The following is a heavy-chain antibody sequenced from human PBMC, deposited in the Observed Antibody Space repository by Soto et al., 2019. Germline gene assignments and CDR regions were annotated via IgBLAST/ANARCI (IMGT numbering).Heavy chain of an antibody. Sequence: QVQLVQSGAEVKKPGSSVKVSCKASGGTFCSYAISWVRQAPGQGLEWMGGIIPIFGTANYAQKFQGRVTITADESTSTAYMELSSLRSEDTAVYYCARGRVGASQPWYWFDPWGQGTLVTVSS. D-gene: IGHD1-26*01. CDR2: IIPIFGTA. J-gene: IGHJ5*02. CDR1: GGTFCSYA. CDR3: ARGRVGASQPWYWFDP. V-gene: IGHV1-69*01.